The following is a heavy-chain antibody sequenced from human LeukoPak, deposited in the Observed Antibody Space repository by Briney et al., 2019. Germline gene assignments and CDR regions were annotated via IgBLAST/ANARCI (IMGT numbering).Heavy chain of an antibody. V-gene: IGHV1-18*01. CDR3: ARGSTARYYYDSSGYYRGAFDY. CDR1: GYTFTNYG. D-gene: IGHD3-22*01. CDR2: ISGYNGHT. J-gene: IGHJ4*02. Sequence: ASVNVSCKASGYTFTNYGISWVRQAPGQGLEWMGWISGYNGHTNYAQKLQGRVTMTTDTSTSTAYMELRSLRSDDTAVYYCARGSTARYYYDSSGYYRGAFDYWGQGTLVTVSS.